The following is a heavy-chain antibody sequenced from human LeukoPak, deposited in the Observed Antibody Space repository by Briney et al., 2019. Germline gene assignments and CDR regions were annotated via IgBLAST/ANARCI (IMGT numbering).Heavy chain of an antibody. J-gene: IGHJ4*02. CDR2: TYYRSKWSA. Sequence: SQTLSLTCAISGDSVSTNSGAWNWLRQSPSRGLEWLGRTYYRSKWSADYAVSVESRMTINADTSKNQFSLQLNSVTPEDTAVYYCAGAPSGSFVDYWGQGTLVSVSS. V-gene: IGHV6-1*01. D-gene: IGHD1-26*01. CDR1: GDSVSTNSGA. CDR3: AGAPSGSFVDY.